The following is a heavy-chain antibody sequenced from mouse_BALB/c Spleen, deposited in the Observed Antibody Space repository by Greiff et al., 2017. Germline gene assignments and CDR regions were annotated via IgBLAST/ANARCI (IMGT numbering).Heavy chain of an antibody. Sequence: EVKLVESGGGLVQPGGSRKLSCAASGFTFSSLGMHWVRQAPAKGLEWVAYISSGSSTIYYADTVKGRFTISRDNPKNTLFLQMTSLRSEDTAMYYCARNVRLDYWGQGTTLTVSS. J-gene: IGHJ2*01. CDR1: GFTFSSLG. CDR3: ARNVRLDY. CDR2: ISSGSSTI. V-gene: IGHV5-17*02.